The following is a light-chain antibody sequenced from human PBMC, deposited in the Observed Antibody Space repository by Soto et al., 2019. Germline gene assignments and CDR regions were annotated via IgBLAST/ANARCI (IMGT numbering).Light chain of an antibody. CDR1: SGHSSYT. CDR2: VESSGSY. J-gene: IGLJ3*02. CDR3: ETWDTNTRL. V-gene: IGLV4-60*03. Sequence: QLVLTQSSSASASLGSSVRLTCTLSSGHSSYTIAWQQQQPGKAPRYLMKVESSGSYNKGSGVPDRFSGSSSGADRYLTISNLQSDDEADYYCETWDTNTRLFGGGTQLTVL.